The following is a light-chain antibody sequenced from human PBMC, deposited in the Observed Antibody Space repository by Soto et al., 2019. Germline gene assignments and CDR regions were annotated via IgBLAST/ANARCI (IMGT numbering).Light chain of an antibody. CDR2: GAS. J-gene: IGKJ1*01. Sequence: EIVLTQSPGTLSLSPGERATLSCRASQSVSSSYLAWYQQKPGQAPRLLIYGASSRATGIPGRFSGSGSGTDFTLTISRLEPEDFAVYYCQQYVSSPWAFGQGTKVEI. V-gene: IGKV3-20*01. CDR1: QSVSSSY. CDR3: QQYVSSPWA.